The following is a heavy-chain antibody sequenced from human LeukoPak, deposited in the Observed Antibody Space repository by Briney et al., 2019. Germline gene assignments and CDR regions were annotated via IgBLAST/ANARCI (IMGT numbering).Heavy chain of an antibody. Sequence: SETLSLTCTVSGGSISSYYWSWIRQPPGKGLEWIGYIYYSGSTNYNPSLKSRVTISVDTSKNQFSLKLSSVTAADTAVYYCARHASLVEREFDYWGQGTLVTVSS. CDR2: IYYSGST. D-gene: IGHD2-15*01. J-gene: IGHJ4*02. V-gene: IGHV4-59*08. CDR3: ARHASLVEREFDY. CDR1: GGSISSYY.